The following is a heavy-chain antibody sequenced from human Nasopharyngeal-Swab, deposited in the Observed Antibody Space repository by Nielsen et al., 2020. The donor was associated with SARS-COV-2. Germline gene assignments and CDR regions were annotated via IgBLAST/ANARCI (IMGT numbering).Heavy chain of an antibody. D-gene: IGHD2-8*01. CDR2: ISYDGIKK. Sequence: WIRQPPGKGLEWMAVISYDGIKKYYADSVKGRFTLSRDNSKNTLCLQTNSLRTEDTAVYYCAKDHQLIRNYYYYDMDVWGQGTTVTVSS. CDR3: AKDHQLIRNYYYYDMDV. J-gene: IGHJ6*02. V-gene: IGHV3-30*18.